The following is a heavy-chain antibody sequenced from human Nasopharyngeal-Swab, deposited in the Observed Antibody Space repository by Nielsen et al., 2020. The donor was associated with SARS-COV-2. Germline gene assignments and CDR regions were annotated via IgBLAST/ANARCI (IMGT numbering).Heavy chain of an antibody. Sequence: GSLRLSCTASGGSISSSNFYWAWTRQPPGKGLEWIASIYYTGNTDYNKSLRSRVTISVDTSKNQFSLKVRSVTAADTAVYYCARGGSSGLLDYWGQGALVTVSS. V-gene: IGHV4-39*07. D-gene: IGHD6-19*01. CDR1: GGSISSSNFY. CDR3: ARGGSSGLLDY. J-gene: IGHJ4*02. CDR2: IYYTGNT.